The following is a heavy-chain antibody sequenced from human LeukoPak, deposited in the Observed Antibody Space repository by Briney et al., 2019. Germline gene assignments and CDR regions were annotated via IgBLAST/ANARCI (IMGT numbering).Heavy chain of an antibody. CDR2: SGNKANDYAT. D-gene: IGHD1-26*01. J-gene: IGHJ3*02. V-gene: IGHV3-72*01. Sequence: GGSLRLSCAASGFTFSAHYMDWVRQAPGKGLEWVGRSGNKANDYATEYAASVKGRFTISRDDSKNSLYLQMNSLKTEDTAVYYCTRGYSGIAIYAFDIWGQGTMVTVSS. CDR3: TRGYSGIAIYAFDI. CDR1: GFTFSAHY.